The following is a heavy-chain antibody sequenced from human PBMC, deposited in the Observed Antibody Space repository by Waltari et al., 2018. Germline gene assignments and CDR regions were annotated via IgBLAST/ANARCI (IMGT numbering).Heavy chain of an antibody. CDR2: IYSGGST. CDR1: GFTVSSNY. D-gene: IGHD3-10*01. J-gene: IGHJ4*02. V-gene: IGHV3-53*01. Sequence: EVQLVESGGGLIQPGGSLRLSCAASGFTVSSNYMSWVRQAPGKGLEWVSVIYSGGSTYYADSVKGRFTISRDNSKNTLYLQMNSLRAEDTAVYYCARASVSLWFGEAFSDYWGQGTLVTVSS. CDR3: ARASVSLWFGEAFSDY.